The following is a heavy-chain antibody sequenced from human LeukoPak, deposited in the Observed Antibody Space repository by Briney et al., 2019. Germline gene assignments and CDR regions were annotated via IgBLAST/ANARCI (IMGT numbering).Heavy chain of an antibody. CDR3: ARDDYDSSTPYYFDY. CDR1: GFTFSSYE. Sequence: GGSLRLSCAASGFTFSSYEMNWVRQAPGKGLEWVSYISSSGSTIYYADSVKGRFTFSSDNVKNSLYLQMNSLRAEDTAVYYCARDDYDSSTPYYFDYWGQGILVTVSS. J-gene: IGHJ4*02. CDR2: ISSSGSTI. D-gene: IGHD3-22*01. V-gene: IGHV3-48*03.